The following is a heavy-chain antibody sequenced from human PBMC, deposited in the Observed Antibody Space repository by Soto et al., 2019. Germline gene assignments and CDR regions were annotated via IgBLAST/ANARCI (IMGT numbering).Heavy chain of an antibody. CDR2: ISGSGGST. D-gene: IGHD3-3*01. J-gene: IGHJ6*02. CDR3: ANLDGEHYYYYGMDV. CDR1: GFTFSSYA. V-gene: IGHV3-23*01. Sequence: GGSLRLSCAASGFTFSSYAMSWVRQAPGKGLEWVSAISGSGGSTYYADSVKGRFTISRDNSKNTLYLQMNSLRAEDTAVYYCANLDGEHYYYYGMDVWGQGTTVTVSS.